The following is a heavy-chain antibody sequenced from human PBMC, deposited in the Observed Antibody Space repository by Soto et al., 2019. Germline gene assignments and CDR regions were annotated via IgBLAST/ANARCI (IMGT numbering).Heavy chain of an antibody. Sequence: SETLSLTCAVYGGSFSGYYWSWIRQPPGKGLEWIGEINHSGSTNYNPSLKSRVTISVDTSKNQFSLKLSSVTAADTAVYYCARENYYDFWSGYYRPNWFDPWGQGTLVTVSS. J-gene: IGHJ5*02. CDR1: GGSFSGYY. D-gene: IGHD3-3*01. CDR2: INHSGST. V-gene: IGHV4-34*01. CDR3: ARENYYDFWSGYYRPNWFDP.